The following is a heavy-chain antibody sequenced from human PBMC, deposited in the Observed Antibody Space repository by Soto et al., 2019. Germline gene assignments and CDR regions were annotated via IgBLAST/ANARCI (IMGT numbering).Heavy chain of an antibody. V-gene: IGHV3-49*04. CDR3: NRDPRRAPWMLHGGYDSSGYSSYFDY. Sequence: PGGSLRLSCTASGFTFGDYAMSWVRQAPGKGLEWVGFIRSKAYGGTTEYAASVKGRFTISRDDSKSIAYLQMNSLKTGDTAVYYCNRDPRRAPWMLHGGYDSSGYSSYFDYWGQVTLFTVPS. J-gene: IGHJ4*02. D-gene: IGHD3-22*01. CDR1: GFTFGDYA. CDR2: IRSKAYGGTT.